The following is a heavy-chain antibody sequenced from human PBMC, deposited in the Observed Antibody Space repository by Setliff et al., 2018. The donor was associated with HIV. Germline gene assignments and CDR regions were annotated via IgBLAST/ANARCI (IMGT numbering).Heavy chain of an antibody. J-gene: IGHJ6*04. D-gene: IGHD3-16*01. Sequence: PSETLSLTCAVYGGSFSGYYWSWIRQPPGKGLEWIGEINHSGSTNYNMSLWSRVTISLDASRNQFSLELISVTAADTAVYYCARDLHQPGYFYYVDVWGKGTAVTVSS. CDR1: GGSFSGYY. V-gene: IGHV4-34*01. CDR3: ARDLHQPGYFYYVDV. CDR2: INHSGST.